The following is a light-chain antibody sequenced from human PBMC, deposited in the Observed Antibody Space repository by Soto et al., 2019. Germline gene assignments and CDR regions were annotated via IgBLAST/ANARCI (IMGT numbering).Light chain of an antibody. CDR3: GTWDSGLTAGV. CDR1: SSNIGNDY. J-gene: IGLJ2*01. Sequence: QSVLTQPPSVSAAPGQTVTISCSGSSSNIGNDYVSWYQQLPGTAPKLLIYDDNKRPSGIRDRFSGSKSGTSATLGITGLQTGDEAIYFCGTWDSGLTAGVFGGGTKLTVL. CDR2: DDN. V-gene: IGLV1-51*01.